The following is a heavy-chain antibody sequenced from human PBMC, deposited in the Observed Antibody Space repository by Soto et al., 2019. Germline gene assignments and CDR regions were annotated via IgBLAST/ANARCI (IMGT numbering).Heavy chain of an antibody. Sequence: GGSLRLSCVASGFTFSNYAMNWVRQAPGKGLEWVSTISDSGGSTYYADSVRGRFTISRDNSKNTLYLQMNSLRAEDTAVYYCAKAGGSGYQADYFDYWGQGTLVTVSS. J-gene: IGHJ4*02. V-gene: IGHV3-23*01. CDR1: GFTFSNYA. D-gene: IGHD3-22*01. CDR3: AKAGGSGYQADYFDY. CDR2: ISDSGGST.